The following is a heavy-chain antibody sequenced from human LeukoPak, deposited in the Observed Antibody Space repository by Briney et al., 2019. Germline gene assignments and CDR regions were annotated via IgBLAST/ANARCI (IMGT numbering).Heavy chain of an antibody. J-gene: IGHJ4*02. CDR1: GFTFSSYE. CDR3: ASMWEGGY. D-gene: IGHD1-26*01. Sequence: HAGGSLRLSCAASGFTFSSYEMNWVRQAPGKGLEWVSYISSSGSTIYYADSVKGRFTISRDNAKNSLYLQMNSLRDEDAAVYFCASMWEGGYWGQGTLVTVSS. V-gene: IGHV3-48*03. CDR2: ISSSGSTI.